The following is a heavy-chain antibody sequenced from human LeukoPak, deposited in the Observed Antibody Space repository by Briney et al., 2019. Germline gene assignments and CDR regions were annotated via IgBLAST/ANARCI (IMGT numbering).Heavy chain of an antibody. Sequence: GGSLRLSCAASGFTFSSYAMSWVRQAPVKGLEWVSAISGSGGSTYYADSVKGRFTISRDNSKNTLYLQMNSLRAEDTAVYYCAKDERFGELSFDYWGQGTLVTVSS. V-gene: IGHV3-23*01. CDR2: ISGSGGST. CDR1: GFTFSSYA. D-gene: IGHD3-10*01. CDR3: AKDERFGELSFDY. J-gene: IGHJ4*02.